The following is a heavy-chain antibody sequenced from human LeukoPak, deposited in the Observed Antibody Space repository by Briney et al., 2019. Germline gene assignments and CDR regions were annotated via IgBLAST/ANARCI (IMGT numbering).Heavy chain of an antibody. Sequence: ASVTVSCTASGYTFTSYGISWVRQAPGQGLEWMGWISAYNGNTNYAQKLQGRVTMTTDTSTSTAYMELRSLRSDDTAVYYCARGGEEDYYYYGMDVWGQGTTVTVSS. D-gene: IGHD4-17*01. CDR1: GYTFTSYG. CDR3: ARGGEEDYYYYGMDV. J-gene: IGHJ6*02. V-gene: IGHV1-18*01. CDR2: ISAYNGNT.